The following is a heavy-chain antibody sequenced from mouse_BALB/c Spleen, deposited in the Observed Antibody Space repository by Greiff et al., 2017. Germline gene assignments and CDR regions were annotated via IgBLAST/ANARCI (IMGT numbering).Heavy chain of an antibody. Sequence: EVQLVESGGGLVKPGGSLKLSCAASGFTFSSYAMSWVRQTPEKRLEWVASISSGGSTYYPDSVKGRFTISRDNARNILYLQMSSLRSEDTAMYYCARGDDGLDYWGQGTTLTVSS. CDR1: GFTFSSYA. J-gene: IGHJ2*01. V-gene: IGHV5-6-5*01. D-gene: IGHD2-3*01. CDR3: ARGDDGLDY. CDR2: ISSGGST.